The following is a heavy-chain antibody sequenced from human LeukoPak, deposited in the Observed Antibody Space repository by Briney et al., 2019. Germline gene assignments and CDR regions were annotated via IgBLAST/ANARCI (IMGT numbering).Heavy chain of an antibody. J-gene: IGHJ4*02. CDR1: GFTFSSYA. Sequence: PGGSLRLSCAASGFTFSSYAMTWVRQAPGKGLEWVSGISGSGGRTYYADSVKGRFTISRDNSKTTLYLQMNSLRAEDTAVYYCARLAENSIAAALDYWGQGTLVTVSS. V-gene: IGHV3-23*01. CDR2: ISGSGGRT. CDR3: ARLAENSIAAALDY. D-gene: IGHD6-13*01.